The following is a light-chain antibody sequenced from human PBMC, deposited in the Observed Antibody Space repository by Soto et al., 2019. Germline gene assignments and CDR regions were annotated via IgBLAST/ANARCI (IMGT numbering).Light chain of an antibody. CDR2: ATS. CDR1: RTIDNY. V-gene: IGKV1-39*01. Sequence: DIQMTQSPSSLSASLGDRFTITCRASRTIDNYLNWYQQKPGRAPELLVYATSSLQSGVPSRFTGGGSGTHFTLTISSLQPEDFATYYCQQSYSTPSITFGQGTRLEIK. J-gene: IGKJ5*01. CDR3: QQSYSTPSIT.